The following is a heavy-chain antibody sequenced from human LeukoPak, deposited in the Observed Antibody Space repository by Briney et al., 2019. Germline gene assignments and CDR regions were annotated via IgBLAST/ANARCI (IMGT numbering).Heavy chain of an antibody. Sequence: KSSETLSLTCAVYGGSFSGYYWSWIRQPPGKGLEWIGEINHSGSTNYNPSLKSRVTISVDTSKNQFSLKLSSVTAADTAVYYCARGPRGSTSRLAMRCSGGSCYSDAFDIGGQGTMVTVSS. CDR2: INHSGST. D-gene: IGHD2-15*01. CDR1: GGSFSGYY. V-gene: IGHV4-34*01. J-gene: IGHJ3*02. CDR3: ARGPRGSTSRLAMRCSGGSCYSDAFDI.